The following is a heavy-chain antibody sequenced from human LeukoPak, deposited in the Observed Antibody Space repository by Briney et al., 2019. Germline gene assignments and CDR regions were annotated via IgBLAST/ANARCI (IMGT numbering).Heavy chain of an antibody. CDR1: GYSLTSYW. CDR3: ARPGGDYGDHFDY. D-gene: IGHD4-17*01. Sequence: GESLKISCQGSGYSLTSYWIGWVRQMPGKGLEWMGIIYPGDSDTRYSPSFQGQVTISADKSISTAYLQWSSLKASDTAMYYCARPGGDYGDHFDYWGQGTLVTVSS. J-gene: IGHJ4*02. V-gene: IGHV5-51*01. CDR2: IYPGDSDT.